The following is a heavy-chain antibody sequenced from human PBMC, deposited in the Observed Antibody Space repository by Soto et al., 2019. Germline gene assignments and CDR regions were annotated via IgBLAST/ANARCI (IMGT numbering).Heavy chain of an antibody. J-gene: IGHJ4*02. CDR3: AHSDSRLSHSLDY. CDR2: IYWDDDK. CDR1: GFSLSSDGAA. D-gene: IGHD4-4*01. V-gene: IGHV2-5*02. Sequence: QITLKESGPTLVKPTQTLTLTCTFSGFSLSSDGAAVSWVRQPPANALEWLALIYWDDDKRYSPSLKRRLTITKYTPNNQVVLTMTSMDPSDTATYLCAHSDSRLSHSLDYWGQGSLVTVSS.